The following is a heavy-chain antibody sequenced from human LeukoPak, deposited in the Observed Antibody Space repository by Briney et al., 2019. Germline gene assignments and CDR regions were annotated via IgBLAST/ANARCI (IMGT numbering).Heavy chain of an antibody. J-gene: IGHJ6*03. CDR2: ISAYNGNT. V-gene: IGHV1-18*01. Sequence: ASVKVSCKASGYTFTSYGISWVRQAPGQGLEWMGWISAYNGNTNYAQKLQGRVTMTTDTSTSTAYMELRSLRSDDTAVYYCARAVVGADFDWLLQQNDYYYYYMDVWGKGTTVTVSS. CDR3: ARAVVGADFDWLLQQNDYYYYYMDV. CDR1: GYTFTSYG. D-gene: IGHD3-9*01.